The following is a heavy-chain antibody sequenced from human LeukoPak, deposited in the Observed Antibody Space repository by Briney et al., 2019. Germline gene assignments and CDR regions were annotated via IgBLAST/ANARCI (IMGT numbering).Heavy chain of an antibody. V-gene: IGHV3-23*01. CDR3: AKGISGYSGYDYIEYFQH. D-gene: IGHD5-12*01. Sequence: PGGSLRLSCAGSGFTFSSYGMHWVRQAPGKGLEWVSAISGSGGSTYYADSVKGRFTISRDNSKNTLYLQMNSLRAEDTAVYYCAKGISGYSGYDYIEYFQHWGQGTLVTVSS. CDR1: GFTFSSYG. J-gene: IGHJ1*01. CDR2: ISGSGGST.